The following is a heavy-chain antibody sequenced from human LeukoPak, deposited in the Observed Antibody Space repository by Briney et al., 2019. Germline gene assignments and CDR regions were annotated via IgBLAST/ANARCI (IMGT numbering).Heavy chain of an antibody. J-gene: IGHJ6*02. V-gene: IGHV1-8*01. CDR1: GYTFTSYD. CDR3: ARGEWLVSLYYYYYGMDV. CDR2: MNPNSGNT. D-gene: IGHD6-19*01. Sequence: ASVKVSCKASGYTFTSYDINWVRQATGQGLEWMGWMNPNSGNTGYAQKFQGRVTMTRNTSISTAYMELSSLRSEDTAVYYCARGEWLVSLYYYYYGMDVWGQGTTVTVPS.